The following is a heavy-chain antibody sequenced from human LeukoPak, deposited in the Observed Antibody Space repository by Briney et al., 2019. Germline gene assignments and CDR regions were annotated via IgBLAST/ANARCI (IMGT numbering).Heavy chain of an antibody. CDR3: ARDPGDPYFDY. CDR2: ISGSGGST. Sequence: PGGSLRLSCAASGFTFSSYAISWVRQAPGKGLEWVSAISGSGGSTYYADSVKGRFTISRDNSKNTLYLQMSSLRAEDTAVYYCARDPGDPYFDYWGQGTLVTVSS. V-gene: IGHV3-23*01. D-gene: IGHD4-17*01. J-gene: IGHJ4*02. CDR1: GFTFSSYA.